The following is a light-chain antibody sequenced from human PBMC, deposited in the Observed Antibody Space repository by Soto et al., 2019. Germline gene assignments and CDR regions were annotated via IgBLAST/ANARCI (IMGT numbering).Light chain of an antibody. J-gene: IGKJ5*01. CDR2: GTS. Sequence: EIVMTQSPATLSVSPGERATLSCRASRSVSDNLAWYQQRPGQVPRLLISGTSTRATGIPDRFTGSGSGTDFTLTISRLEPEDFAVYYCQQYSTSPTFGEGTRLEI. V-gene: IGKV3D-15*02. CDR3: QQYSTSPT. CDR1: RSVSDN.